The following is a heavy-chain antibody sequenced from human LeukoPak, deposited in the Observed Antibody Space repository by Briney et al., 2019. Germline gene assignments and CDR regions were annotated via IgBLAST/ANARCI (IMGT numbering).Heavy chain of an antibody. V-gene: IGHV4-59*08. CDR1: GGSIRSYY. CDR2: IYYSGST. J-gene: IGHJ4*02. Sequence: NSSETLSLTCIVSGGSIRSYYWSWIRQPPGKGLEWIGYIYYSGSTNYNPSLKSRVTISVDTSKNQFSLKLSSVTAADTAVYYCARAIPAFFDYWGQGTLVTVSS. CDR3: ARAIPAFFDY.